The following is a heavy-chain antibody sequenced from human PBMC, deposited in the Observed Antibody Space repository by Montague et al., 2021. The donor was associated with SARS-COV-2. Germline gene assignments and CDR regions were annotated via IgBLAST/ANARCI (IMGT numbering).Heavy chain of an antibody. Sequence: SETLSLTCAVYGGSFSTYSRYWIRQPPGKGLEWIGEIHHGGSTNYNPSLKSRVTISAYTSKNQFSLKLTPVSDAATAVYYCARPGDGVVPSPILGVGPYCSYYYMDVWGKGTTVTVSS. D-gene: IGHD3-10*01. CDR3: ARPGDGVVPSPILGVGPYCSYYYMDV. V-gene: IGHV4-34*01. CDR1: GGSFSTYS. J-gene: IGHJ6*03. CDR2: IHHGGST.